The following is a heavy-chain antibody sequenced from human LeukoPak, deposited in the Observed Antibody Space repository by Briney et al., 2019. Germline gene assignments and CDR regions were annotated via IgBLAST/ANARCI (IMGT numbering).Heavy chain of an antibody. CDR3: ARDLYYDFWSGYYQYYHGMDV. D-gene: IGHD3-3*01. J-gene: IGHJ6*02. V-gene: IGHV3-7*01. Sequence: GGSLRLSCAASGFTFSSYWMSWVRQAPGKGLEWVANIKQDGSEKYYVDSVKGRFTISRDNAKNSLYLQMNSLRAEDTAVYYCARDLYYDFWSGYYQYYHGMDVWGQGTTVTVSS. CDR1: GFTFSSYW. CDR2: IKQDGSEK.